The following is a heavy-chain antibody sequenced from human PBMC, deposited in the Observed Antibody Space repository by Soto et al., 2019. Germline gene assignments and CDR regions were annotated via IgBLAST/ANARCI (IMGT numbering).Heavy chain of an antibody. V-gene: IGHV3-23*01. CDR3: ANRGGLPAASYYFDY. Sequence: GGSLRLSCAASGFTFSSYAMSWVRQAPGKGLEWVSTISGIGSGTYYADSVKGRLTISRDNSKNTLYLQMNSLRAEDTAIYYCANRGGLPAASYYFDYWGQGTLVTVSS. CDR2: ISGIGSGT. D-gene: IGHD2-2*01. J-gene: IGHJ4*02. CDR1: GFTFSSYA.